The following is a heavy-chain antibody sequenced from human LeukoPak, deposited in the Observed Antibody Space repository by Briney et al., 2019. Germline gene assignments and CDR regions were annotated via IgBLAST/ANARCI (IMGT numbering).Heavy chain of an antibody. CDR3: ASLTPRDGYNQEDY. CDR1: SGSISTSNYY. D-gene: IGHD5-24*01. Sequence: PSETLSLTCTVSSGSISTSNYYWSWIRQPPGKGLEWIGYIYYSGSTNYNPSLKSRVAISVDTSKNQFSLKLSSVTAADTAVYYCASLTPRDGYNQEDYWGQGTLVTVSS. V-gene: IGHV4-61*05. CDR2: IYYSGST. J-gene: IGHJ4*02.